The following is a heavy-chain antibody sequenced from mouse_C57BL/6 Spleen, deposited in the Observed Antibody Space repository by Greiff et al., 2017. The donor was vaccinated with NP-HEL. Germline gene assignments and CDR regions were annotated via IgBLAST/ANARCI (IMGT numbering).Heavy chain of an antibody. CDR1: GFTFSSYA. Sequence: EVNVVESGGGLVKPGGSLKLSCAASGFTFSSYAMSWVRQTPEKRLEWVATISDGGSYTYYPDNVKGRFTISRDNAKNNLYLQMSHLKSEDTAMYYCARDYGSPYYYFDYWGQGTTLTVSS. J-gene: IGHJ2*01. CDR3: ARDYGSPYYYFDY. D-gene: IGHD1-1*01. CDR2: ISDGGSYT. V-gene: IGHV5-4*01.